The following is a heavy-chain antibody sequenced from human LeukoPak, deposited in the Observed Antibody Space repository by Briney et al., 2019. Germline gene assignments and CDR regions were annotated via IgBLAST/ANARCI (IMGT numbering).Heavy chain of an antibody. CDR2: STNKATSYAT. V-gene: IGHV3-72*01. J-gene: IGHJ4*02. D-gene: IGHD3-16*01. Sequence: GGSLRLSCAASGFTFSSYWMSWVRQAPGKGLEWVGRSTNKATSYATQYAASVKGRFTIARDDSKNSLYLHMNSLETEDTAVYYCTRDSSWAFGGYWGRGTLVTVSS. CDR3: TRDSSWAFGGY. CDR1: GFTFSSYW.